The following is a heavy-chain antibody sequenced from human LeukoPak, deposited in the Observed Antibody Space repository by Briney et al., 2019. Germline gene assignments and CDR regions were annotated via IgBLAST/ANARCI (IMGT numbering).Heavy chain of an antibody. V-gene: IGHV1-8*01. CDR3: AREPIVGATRYWFDP. CDR1: GYTFTSYD. Sequence: GASVKVSRKASGYTFTSYDINWVRQATGQGLEWMGWMNPNSGNTAYAQKFQGRVTMTRNTSISTAYMELSNLRSEDTAVYYCAREPIVGATRYWFDPWGQGTLVTVSS. D-gene: IGHD1-26*01. CDR2: MNPNSGNT. J-gene: IGHJ5*02.